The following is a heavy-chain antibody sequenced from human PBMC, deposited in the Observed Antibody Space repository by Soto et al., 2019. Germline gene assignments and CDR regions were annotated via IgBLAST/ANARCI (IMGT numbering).Heavy chain of an antibody. Sequence: QVQLVESGGGVVQPGRSLRLSCAASGFTFSSYAMHWVRQAPGMGLEWVAVISYDGSNKYYADSVKGRFTISRDNSKNTLYLQMNSLRAEDTAVYYCAREGDILTGYSYFDYWGQGTLVTVSS. J-gene: IGHJ4*02. D-gene: IGHD3-9*01. CDR1: GFTFSSYA. V-gene: IGHV3-30-3*01. CDR2: ISYDGSNK. CDR3: AREGDILTGYSYFDY.